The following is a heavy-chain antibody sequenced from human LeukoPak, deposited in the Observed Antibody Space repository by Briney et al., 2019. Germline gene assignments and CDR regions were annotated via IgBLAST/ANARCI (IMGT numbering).Heavy chain of an antibody. CDR2: INPNSGGT. CDR1: GYTFTGYY. Sequence: ASVKVSCKASGYTFTGYYMHWVRQAPGQGLEWMGWINPNSGGTNYAQKFQGRVAMTRDTSIRTAYMELSSLTSDDTAVYYCASPGSSYDILTGPGYCDYWGQGTLVTVSS. D-gene: IGHD3-9*01. J-gene: IGHJ4*02. V-gene: IGHV1-2*02. CDR3: ASPGSSYDILTGPGYCDY.